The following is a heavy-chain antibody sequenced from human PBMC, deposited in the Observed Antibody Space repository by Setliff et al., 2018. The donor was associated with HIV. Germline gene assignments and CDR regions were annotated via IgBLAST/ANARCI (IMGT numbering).Heavy chain of an antibody. CDR3: ASQFGAYDSSGYEHDAFNL. Sequence: ASVKVSCKASGYTFSDYYIHWVRQAPGQGFEWMGRINPNTGGTKFAQKFQGSVTMTRDTSISTAFMELRRLRSDDTAVYYCASQFGAYDSSGYEHDAFNLWGQGTMVTVS. D-gene: IGHD3-22*01. J-gene: IGHJ3*01. V-gene: IGHV1-2*06. CDR1: GYTFSDYY. CDR2: INPNTGGT.